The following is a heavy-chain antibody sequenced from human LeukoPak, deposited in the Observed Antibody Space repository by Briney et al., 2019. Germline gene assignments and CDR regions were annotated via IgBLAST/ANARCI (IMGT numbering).Heavy chain of an antibody. J-gene: IGHJ5*02. CDR1: GVSFSGYY. V-gene: IGHV4-34*01. Sequence: SETLSLTCAVYGVSFSGYYWSWIRQPPGKGLEWIGEINHSGSTNYNPSLKSRVTISVDTSKNQFSLKLSSVTAADTAVYYCAKMIGNGRGNWFDPWGQGTLVTVSS. CDR3: AKMIGNGRGNWFDP. D-gene: IGHD3-22*01. CDR2: INHSGST.